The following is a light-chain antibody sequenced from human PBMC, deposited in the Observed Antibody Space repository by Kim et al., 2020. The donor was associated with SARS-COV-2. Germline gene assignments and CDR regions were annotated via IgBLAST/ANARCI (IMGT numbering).Light chain of an antibody. CDR3: SVWDDNLRAAL. J-gene: IGLJ2*01. CDR2: SDN. Sequence: VTIACFGRSPNIGSIGRNYVYWYQQVTGTAPKLLIYSDNRRPSGVPDRFSGSKSGTSASLAINGLRSEDEADYYCSVWDDNLRAALFGGGTQLTVL. CDR1: SPNIGSIGRNY. V-gene: IGLV1-47*02.